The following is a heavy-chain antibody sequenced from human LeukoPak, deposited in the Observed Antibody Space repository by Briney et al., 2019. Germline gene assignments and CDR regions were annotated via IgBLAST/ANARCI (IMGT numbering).Heavy chain of an antibody. Sequence: GGSLRLSCAASGFTVSSNYMSWVRQAPGKGLEWVSVIYSCGSTYYADSVKGRFTISRDNSKNTLYLEVISLTAEDTAVYYCAKDDTWLRFGEWSQGTLVTVSS. CDR2: IYSCGST. D-gene: IGHD3-10*01. CDR3: AKDDTWLRFGE. J-gene: IGHJ4*02. CDR1: GFTVSSNY. V-gene: IGHV3-53*01.